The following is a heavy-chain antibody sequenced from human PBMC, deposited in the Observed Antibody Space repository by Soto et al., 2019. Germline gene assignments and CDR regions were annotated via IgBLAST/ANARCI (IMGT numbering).Heavy chain of an antibody. V-gene: IGHV4-31*03. CDR1: GGSISSGCYY. J-gene: IGHJ6*02. CDR2: IYYSGST. CDR3: ARRYSYGYYYYYGMDV. D-gene: IGHD5-18*01. Sequence: SETLSLTCTVSGGSISSGCYYWSWIRQHPGKGLEWIGYIYYSGSTYYNTSLKSRVTISVDTSKNQFSLKLSSVTAADTAVYYCARRYSYGYYYYYGMDVWGQGTTVTVSS.